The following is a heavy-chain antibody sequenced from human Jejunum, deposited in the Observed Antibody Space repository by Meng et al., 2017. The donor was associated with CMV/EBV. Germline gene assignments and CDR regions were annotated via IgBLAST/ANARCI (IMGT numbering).Heavy chain of an antibody. CDR3: ATVRGSYPGDYYYGMDV. J-gene: IGHJ6*02. CDR1: FPTYY. Sequence: FPTYYIHWVRPAPGQGREWLGTVSSGVRYTTSAQRFEGSVTMTRDTSTREVYMDLRCLRSEDTAIYYCATVRGSYPGDYYYGMDVWGQGTTVTVSS. CDR2: VSSGVRYT. V-gene: IGHV1-46*01. D-gene: IGHD1-26*01.